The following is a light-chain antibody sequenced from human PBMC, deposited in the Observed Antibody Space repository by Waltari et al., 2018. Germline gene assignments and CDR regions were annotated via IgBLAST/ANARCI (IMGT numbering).Light chain of an antibody. CDR3: QTWGTGGV. V-gene: IGLV4-69*01. J-gene: IGLJ3*02. CDR2: LNSDGSH. CDR1: SGHSSYA. Sequence: QLVLTQSPSASASLGASVKLTCTLSSGHSSYAIAWHQQQPEKGLRYLMKLNSDGSHSKGDGIPDRFSGSSSGAERYLTISSLQSEDEADYYCQTWGTGGVFGGGTKLTVL.